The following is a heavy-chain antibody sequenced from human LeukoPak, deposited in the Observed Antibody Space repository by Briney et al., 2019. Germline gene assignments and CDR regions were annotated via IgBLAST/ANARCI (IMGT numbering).Heavy chain of an antibody. CDR2: INGDGSST. D-gene: IGHD6-6*01. V-gene: IGHV3-74*01. CDR3: AREASPGRPDY. CDR1: GFTFSPYW. J-gene: IGHJ4*02. Sequence: GGSLRLSCAASGFTFSPYWMHWVRQAPGKGLVWVSRINGDGSSTGYADSVKGRFTISRDNAKNTLYLQMNSLRAEDTAVYYCAREASPGRPDYWGQGTLVTVSS.